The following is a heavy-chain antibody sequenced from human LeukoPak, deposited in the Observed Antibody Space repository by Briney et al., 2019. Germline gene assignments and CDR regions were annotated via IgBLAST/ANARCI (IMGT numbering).Heavy chain of an antibody. CDR1: GFTFSSYW. CDR3: ARAGALWFGELYHY. J-gene: IGHJ4*02. Sequence: GGSLRLSCAASGFTFSSYWMSWVRQAPGKGLEWVANIKQDGSEKYYVDSVKGRFTISRDNAKNSLYLQMNSPRAEDTAVYYCARAGALWFGELYHYWGQGTLVTVSS. V-gene: IGHV3-7*01. CDR2: IKQDGSEK. D-gene: IGHD3-10*01.